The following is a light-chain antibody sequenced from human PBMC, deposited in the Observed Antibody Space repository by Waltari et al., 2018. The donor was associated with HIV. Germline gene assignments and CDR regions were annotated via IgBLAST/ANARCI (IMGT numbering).Light chain of an antibody. CDR3: TSFTSNYTVI. V-gene: IGLV2-14*01. J-gene: IGLJ2*01. CDR2: EVF. Sequence: QSALTQPASVSGSPGQSIPISCTGSTRAFGLYNFLSWYQQHPGGVPRVIISEVFSRPSGVSSRFSGSKSGNMASLTISWLQTEDEADYYCTSFTSNYTVIFGGGTKVTVL. CDR1: TRAFGLYNF.